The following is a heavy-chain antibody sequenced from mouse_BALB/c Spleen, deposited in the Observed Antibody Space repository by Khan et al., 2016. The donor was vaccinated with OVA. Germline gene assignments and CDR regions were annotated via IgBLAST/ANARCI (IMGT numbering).Heavy chain of an antibody. CDR2: IWTDGST. CDR3: ARHDRYFYAMVY. V-gene: IGHV2-6-1*01. J-gene: IGHJ4*01. D-gene: IGHD2-14*01. Sequence: QVQLKESGPGLVAPSQSLSITCTISGFSLTSYGVHWVRQSPGKGLEWLVVIWTDGSTTYNSALKSRLSITKDNSKSQVFLKMNSLQTDDTAIYYCARHDRYFYAMVYWGQGTSVTVSS. CDR1: GFSLTSYG.